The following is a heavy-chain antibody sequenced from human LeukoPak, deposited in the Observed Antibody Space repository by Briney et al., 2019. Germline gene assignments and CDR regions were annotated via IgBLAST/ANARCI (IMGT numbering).Heavy chain of an antibody. D-gene: IGHD3-22*01. Sequence: PGGSLRLSCAASGFTVSTNYMSWVRQAPGKGLEWVSIIYSGGSTSYADSVKGRFTFSRDISKNTLFLQMSSLRAEDTAVYYCARSPRIYDSSGYYLVEYFDLWGRGTLVTVSS. CDR1: GFTVSTNY. CDR3: ARSPRIYDSSGYYLVEYFDL. CDR2: IYSGGST. V-gene: IGHV3-53*01. J-gene: IGHJ2*01.